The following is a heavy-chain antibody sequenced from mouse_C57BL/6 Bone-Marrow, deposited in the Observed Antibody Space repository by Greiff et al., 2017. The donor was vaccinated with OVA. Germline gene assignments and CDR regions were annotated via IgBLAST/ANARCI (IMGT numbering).Heavy chain of an antibody. CDR1: GYTFTDYN. CDR3: ARRTLLRLRRNYYAMDY. D-gene: IGHD3-2*02. V-gene: IGHV1-22*01. Sequence: EVQLQQSGPELVKPGASVKMSCKASGYTFTDYNMHWVKQSHGKSLEWIGYINPNNGGTSYNQKFKGKATLTVNKSSSTAYMELRSLTSEDSAVYYCARRTLLRLRRNYYAMDYWGQGTSVTVSS. CDR2: INPNNGGT. J-gene: IGHJ4*01.